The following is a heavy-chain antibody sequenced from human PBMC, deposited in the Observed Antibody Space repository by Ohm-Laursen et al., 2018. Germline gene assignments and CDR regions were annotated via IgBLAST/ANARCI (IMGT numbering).Heavy chain of an antibody. V-gene: IGHV3-21*04. Sequence: SLRLSCAASGFTLSSYSMNWVRQAPGKGLEWVSSVSSSSDYIYYADSVKGRLTISRDNSKNMLYLQMNSLTAEDTAVYYCAKLTSGEDVYWGQGSLVTVSS. J-gene: IGHJ4*02. CDR1: GFTLSSYS. CDR3: AKLTSGEDVY. D-gene: IGHD2-15*01. CDR2: VSSSSDYI.